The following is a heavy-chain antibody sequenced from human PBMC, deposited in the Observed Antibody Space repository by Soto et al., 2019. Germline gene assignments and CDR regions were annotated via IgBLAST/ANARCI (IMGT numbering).Heavy chain of an antibody. D-gene: IGHD5-18*01. J-gene: IGHJ4*02. CDR3: ARDQPGYSYGYGLGY. V-gene: IGHV3-21*01. Sequence: EVQLVESGGGLVKPGGSLRLSCAASGFTFSSYSMNWVRQAPGQGLEWVSSIISSSSYIYYADSVKGRFTIARDNAKNSLYLQMNSLRAEDTAVYYCARDQPGYSYGYGLGYWGQGTLVTVSS. CDR2: IISSSSYI. CDR1: GFTFSSYS.